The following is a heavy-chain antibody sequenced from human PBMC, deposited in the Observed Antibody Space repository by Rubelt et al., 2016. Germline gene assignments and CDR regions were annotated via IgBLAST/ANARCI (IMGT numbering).Heavy chain of an antibody. CDR1: GYTFTSYG. V-gene: IGHV1-18*01. CDR3: AREEGLTIFGHYGMDV. Sequence: QVQLVQSGAEVKKPGASVKVSCKASGYTFTSYGISWVRQAPGQGLEWMGWIRAYNGNPNYAQKQQGRVTMTTDTATSAAYRGLRSLGSADTAVYYCAREEGLTIFGHYGMDVWGQGTTVTVSS. J-gene: IGHJ6*02. CDR2: IRAYNGNP. D-gene: IGHD3-3*01.